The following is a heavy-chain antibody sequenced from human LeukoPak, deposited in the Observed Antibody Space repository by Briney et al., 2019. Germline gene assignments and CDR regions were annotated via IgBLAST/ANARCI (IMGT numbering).Heavy chain of an antibody. CDR3: ARGGGILTGYYYYFDY. CDR1: GCTFSSYA. D-gene: IGHD3-9*01. Sequence: SVKVSCKASGCTFSSYAISWVRQAPGQGLEWMGRIIPIFGIANYAQKFQGRVTITADKSTSTAYMELSSLRSEDTAVYYCARGGGILTGYYYYFDYWGQGTLVTVSS. CDR2: IIPIFGIA. V-gene: IGHV1-69*04. J-gene: IGHJ4*02.